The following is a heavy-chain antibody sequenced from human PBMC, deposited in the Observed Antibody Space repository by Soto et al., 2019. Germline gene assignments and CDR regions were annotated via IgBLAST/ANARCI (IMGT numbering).Heavy chain of an antibody. Sequence: GGSLRLACAASGFTFRSFTMNWVRQAPGKGLEWVSTISSNSAYIYYTDSLRGRFTISRDNAKNSLHLQMNSLRAEDTAVYYCTRDASRDSSARGWFDPWGPGTLVTVSS. D-gene: IGHD6-13*01. V-gene: IGHV3-21*01. CDR2: ISSNSAYI. CDR3: TRDASRDSSARGWFDP. CDR1: GFTFRSFT. J-gene: IGHJ5*02.